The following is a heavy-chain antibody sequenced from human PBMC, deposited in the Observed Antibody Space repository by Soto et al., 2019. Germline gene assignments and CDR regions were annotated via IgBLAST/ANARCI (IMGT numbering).Heavy chain of an antibody. CDR3: AKLSCTSSTCYFPGWFDP. J-gene: IGHJ5*02. V-gene: IGHV4-31*03. D-gene: IGHD2-2*01. CDR2: VYYSGSS. CDR1: GDSISCGASF. Sequence: SETLSLTCTVSGDSISCGASFWSWIRQPPGKVLEWIANVYYSGSSYYNPSLKSRLTISVDTTKNQFSLQLKSMTAADTAVYYCAKLSCTSSTCYFPGWFDPWGQGTLVTAPQ.